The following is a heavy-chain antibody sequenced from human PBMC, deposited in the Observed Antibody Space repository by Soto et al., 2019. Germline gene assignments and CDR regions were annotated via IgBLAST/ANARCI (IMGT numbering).Heavy chain of an antibody. D-gene: IGHD6-13*01. V-gene: IGHV3-53*01. Sequence: GGSLRLSCAASGFTVSSNYMSWVRQAPGKGLEWVSVIYSGGSTYYADSVKGRFTISRDNSKNTRYLQMNSLRAEDTAVYYCARAAEDIAAAGTPLYYFDYWGQGTLVTVSS. CDR3: ARAAEDIAAAGTPLYYFDY. CDR1: GFTVSSNY. J-gene: IGHJ4*02. CDR2: IYSGGST.